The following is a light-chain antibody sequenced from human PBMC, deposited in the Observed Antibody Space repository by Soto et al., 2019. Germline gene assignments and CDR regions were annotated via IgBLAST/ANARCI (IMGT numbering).Light chain of an antibody. J-gene: IGKJ4*01. CDR3: QQYGSSPLT. Sequence: EVVLTQSPGTLSLSPGERATLSCRASQSVSSTYLAWYQQKPGQAPRLLISGASSRATGIPDRFSGSGSGTDFTLTISRLEPEDFSVYYCQQYGSSPLTFGVGTKVEIK. V-gene: IGKV3-20*01. CDR1: QSVSSTY. CDR2: GAS.